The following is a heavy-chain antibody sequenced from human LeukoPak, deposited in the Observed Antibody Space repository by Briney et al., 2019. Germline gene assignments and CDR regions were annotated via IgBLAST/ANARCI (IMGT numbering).Heavy chain of an antibody. D-gene: IGHD6-13*01. Sequence: PGGFLRLSCAASGFTFTDYWMSWVRQAPGKGLEWVANIGQDGSNKFYVASVKGRFSISRDNAKNSVFLQMNNLRVEDTAIYYCATSRAAAGCDWGQGTLVTVSS. J-gene: IGHJ4*02. CDR2: IGQDGSNK. V-gene: IGHV3-7*03. CDR3: ATSRAAAGCD. CDR1: GFTFTDYW.